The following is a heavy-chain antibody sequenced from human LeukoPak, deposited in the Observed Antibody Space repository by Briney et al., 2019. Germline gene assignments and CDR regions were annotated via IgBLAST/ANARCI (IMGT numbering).Heavy chain of an antibody. CDR3: ARDYHDDTASLFDY. CDR2: IKQDGSEK. V-gene: IGHV3-7*01. Sequence: GGSLRLSCAASGFTFSSYWMSWVRQAPGKGLEWEANIKQDGSEKYYVDSVKGRFTISRDNAKNSLYLQMNSLRAEDTAVYYCARDYHDDTASLFDYWGQGTLVTVSS. J-gene: IGHJ4*02. D-gene: IGHD5-18*01. CDR1: GFTFSSYW.